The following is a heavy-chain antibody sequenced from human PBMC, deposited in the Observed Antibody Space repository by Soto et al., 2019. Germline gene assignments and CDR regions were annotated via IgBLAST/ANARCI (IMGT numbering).Heavy chain of an antibody. CDR1: GITVSTSY. CDR2: TYSGGAT. D-gene: IGHD3-10*01. Sequence: EVQLVESGGGLVRPGGSLRLSCAASGITVSTSYMSWVRQAPGKGLEWVSLTYSGGATYYADSVKGRFSISRDNFNNAVYLQMNSLRAEDTAMYYCATSLLWFGELSSWGQGTLVTVSS. J-gene: IGHJ5*02. V-gene: IGHV3-66*01. CDR3: ATSLLWFGELSS.